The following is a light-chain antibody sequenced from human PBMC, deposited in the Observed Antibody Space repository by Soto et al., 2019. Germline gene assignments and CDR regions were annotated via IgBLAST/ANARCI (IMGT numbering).Light chain of an antibody. CDR3: QSYDSSSLWV. CDR2: EDN. Sequence: NFMLTQPHSVSESPGKTVTISCTRSSGSIASNYVQWYQQSPGSSPTTVIYEDNQRPSGVPDRFSGSIDSSSNSASLTISGLKTEDEADYYCQSYDSSSLWVFGGGTKVTVL. CDR1: SGSIASNY. V-gene: IGLV6-57*01. J-gene: IGLJ3*02.